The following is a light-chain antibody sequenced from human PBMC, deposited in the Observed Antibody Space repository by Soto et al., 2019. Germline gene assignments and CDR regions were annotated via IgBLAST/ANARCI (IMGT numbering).Light chain of an antibody. Sequence: MTQSPATLSVSPGERVSLSCRASQSISTNLAWYQQKPGQAPKLLIRWASTRESGVPDRFIGGGSGTDFTLTISSLQTEDVAVYYCQQYFNRPYTFGQGTKLEIK. V-gene: IGKV3-15*01. CDR2: WAS. CDR3: QQYFNRPYT. CDR1: QSISTN. J-gene: IGKJ2*01.